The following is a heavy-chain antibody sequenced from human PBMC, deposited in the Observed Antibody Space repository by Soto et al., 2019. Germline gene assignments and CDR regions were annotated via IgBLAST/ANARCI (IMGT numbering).Heavy chain of an antibody. V-gene: IGHV1-69*13. CDR1: GGTFSSYA. CDR3: ARDSKIQLWFQYYYYYGMDV. CDR2: IIPIFGTA. Sequence: SVKVSCKASGGTFSSYAISWVRQAPGQGLEWMGGIIPIFGTANYAQKFQGRVTITADESTSTAYMELSSLRSEDTAVYYCARDSKIQLWFQYYYYYGMDVWGQGTTVTVSS. D-gene: IGHD5-18*01. J-gene: IGHJ6*02.